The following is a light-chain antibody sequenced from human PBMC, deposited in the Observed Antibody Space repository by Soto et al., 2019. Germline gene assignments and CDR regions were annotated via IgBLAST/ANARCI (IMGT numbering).Light chain of an antibody. CDR3: SSYAGNHNYV. J-gene: IGLJ1*01. CDR2: EVN. V-gene: IGLV2-8*01. Sequence: QSVLTQPPSASGSPGQSGTISCTGTSSDVGNYNYVSWYQQHPGKAPKLMIYEVNKRPSGVPDRFSGSKSGNTASLTVSGLQAEDEADYYCSSYAGNHNYVFGSGTKVTVL. CDR1: SSDVGNYNY.